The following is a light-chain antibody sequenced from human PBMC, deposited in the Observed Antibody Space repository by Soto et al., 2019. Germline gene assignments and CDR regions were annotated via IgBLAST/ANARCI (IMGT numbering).Light chain of an antibody. Sequence: EIVMTQSPATLSVSPAERATLSCRASQSIGSTVAGYQQKPGQAPRLLIYDASTRATGIPLRFSRSGSGTDFTLTITCLQSEDFPAYYCQQYYSWPFAFGPGTKVDIK. V-gene: IGKV3-15*01. CDR2: DAS. J-gene: IGKJ3*01. CDR3: QQYYSWPFA. CDR1: QSIGST.